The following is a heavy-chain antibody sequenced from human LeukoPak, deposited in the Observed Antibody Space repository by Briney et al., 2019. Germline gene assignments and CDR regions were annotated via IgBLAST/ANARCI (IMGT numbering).Heavy chain of an antibody. V-gene: IGHV1-2*02. Sequence: GETIYAQKFQGRVTMTRDTSISTAYMELSRLRSDDTAVYYCARVHPDVLRFLEWLSPLDYWGQGTLVTVSS. CDR3: ARVHPDVLRFLEWLSPLDY. CDR2: GET. D-gene: IGHD3-3*01. J-gene: IGHJ4*02.